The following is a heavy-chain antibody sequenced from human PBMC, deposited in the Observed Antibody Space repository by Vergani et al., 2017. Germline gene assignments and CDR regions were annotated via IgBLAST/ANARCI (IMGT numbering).Heavy chain of an antibody. CDR1: GYYIRRGYY. CDR3: VRVATAVGPFRY. J-gene: IGHJ4*02. D-gene: IGHD4-23*01. Sequence: QVQLPESGPGLVKPSETLSLTCGVSGYYIRRGYYWGWIRQPPGKGLEWIGNIFHSGTTYYNPSLKSRVNISVDTSKNVFSLKLTSLTAADTAVYYCVRVATAVGPFRYWGPGTLVTVSS. CDR2: IFHSGTT. V-gene: IGHV4-38-2*01.